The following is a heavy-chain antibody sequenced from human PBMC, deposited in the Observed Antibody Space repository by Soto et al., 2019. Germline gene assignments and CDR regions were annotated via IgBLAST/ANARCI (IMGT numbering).Heavy chain of an antibody. CDR2: ISYDGSNK. CDR3: AKIVVAVAGSIAY. Sequence: QVQLVESGGGVVQPGRSLRLSCAASGFTFSSYGMHWVRQAPGKGLEWVAVISYDGSNKYYADSVKGRFTISRDKSKNTLYLQMNSLRAEDTAVYYCAKIVVAVAGSIAYWGQGTLVTVSS. CDR1: GFTFSSYG. D-gene: IGHD6-19*01. J-gene: IGHJ4*02. V-gene: IGHV3-30*18.